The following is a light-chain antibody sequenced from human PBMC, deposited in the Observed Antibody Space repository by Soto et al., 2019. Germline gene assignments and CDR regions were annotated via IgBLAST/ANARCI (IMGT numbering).Light chain of an antibody. CDR3: QQRSNWLWT. V-gene: IGKV3-11*01. CDR1: QSVSSY. CDR2: DAS. J-gene: IGKJ1*01. Sequence: EIVLTQSPATLSLSPGERATLSCRASQSVSSYLAWYQQKPGQAPRLLIYDASNRATGIPARFSGSGSGTDFTLTISSLEPEDFAVYHCQQRSNWLWTFGQGTKV.